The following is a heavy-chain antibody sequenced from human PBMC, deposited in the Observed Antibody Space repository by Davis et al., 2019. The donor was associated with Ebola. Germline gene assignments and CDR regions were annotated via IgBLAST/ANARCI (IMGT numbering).Heavy chain of an antibody. CDR2: INHSGST. J-gene: IGHJ2*01. CDR1: GGSFSGYY. Sequence: ETLSLTCAVYGGSFSGYYWSWIRQPPGKGLEWIGEINHSGSTNYNPSLKSRVTISVDTSKNQFSLKLSSVTAADTAVYYCARESPTYYYDSSGYSAYWYFDLWGRGTLVTVSS. CDR3: ARESPTYYYDSSGYSAYWYFDL. D-gene: IGHD3-22*01. V-gene: IGHV4-34*01.